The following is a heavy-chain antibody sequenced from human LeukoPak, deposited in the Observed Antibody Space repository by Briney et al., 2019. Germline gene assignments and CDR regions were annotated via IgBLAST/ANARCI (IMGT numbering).Heavy chain of an antibody. CDR3: ARGQVDYGAIDY. CDR2: ISAYNGNT. Sequence: ASVKVSCKASGYTFTTYGISWVRQAPGQGLEWMGWISAYNGNTNYAQKFQGRVTMTTDTSTSTAYMELRSLRSDETAVYYCARGQVDYGAIDYWGQGTLVTVSS. D-gene: IGHD4-17*01. V-gene: IGHV1-18*01. J-gene: IGHJ4*02. CDR1: GYTFTTYG.